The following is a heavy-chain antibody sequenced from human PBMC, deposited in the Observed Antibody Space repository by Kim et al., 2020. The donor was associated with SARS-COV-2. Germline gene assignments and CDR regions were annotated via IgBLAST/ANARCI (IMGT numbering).Heavy chain of an antibody. D-gene: IGHD3-22*01. CDR2: IYYSGST. V-gene: IGHV4-39*01. CDR1: GGSISSSSYY. Sequence: SETLSLTCTVSGGSISSSSYYWGWIRQPPGKGLEWIGSIYYSGSTYYNPSLKSRVTISVDTSKNQFSLKLSSVTAADTAVYYCARHNVGITMIVVVAALFDPWGQGTLVTVSS. J-gene: IGHJ5*02. CDR3: ARHNVGITMIVVVAALFDP.